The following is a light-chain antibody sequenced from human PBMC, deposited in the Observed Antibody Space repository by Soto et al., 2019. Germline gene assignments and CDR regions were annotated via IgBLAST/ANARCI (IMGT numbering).Light chain of an antibody. CDR1: QNIRSR. CDR2: DAS. V-gene: IGKV1-5*01. Sequence: DFQMTQSPSTLSASVGDRVTITCRASQNIRSRLAWFQQKPGKAPKLLIYDASSLESGVPQRFSGSGSGTEFPLPISSLQTDDFSTYSCQQYHSYWTFGQGTKVE. J-gene: IGKJ1*01. CDR3: QQYHSYWT.